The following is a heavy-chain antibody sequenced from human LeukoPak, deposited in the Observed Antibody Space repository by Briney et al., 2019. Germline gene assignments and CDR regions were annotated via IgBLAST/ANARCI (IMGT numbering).Heavy chain of an antibody. CDR3: TRLYYCGGDCDPDY. D-gene: IGHD2-21*02. V-gene: IGHV3-73*01. J-gene: IGHJ4*02. Sequence: GGSLRLSCAASGFTFSGSAMHWVRQASGKGLEWVGRIRTKANNYATAYAASVKGRFTISRDDTKNTAYLQMNSLEAEDTAVYYCTRLYYCGGDCDPDYWGQGTLVTVSS. CDR1: GFTFSGSA. CDR2: IRTKANNYAT.